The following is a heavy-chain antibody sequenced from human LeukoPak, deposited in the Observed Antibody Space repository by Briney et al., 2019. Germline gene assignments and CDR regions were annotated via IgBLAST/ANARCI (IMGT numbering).Heavy chain of an antibody. CDR2: INHSGST. J-gene: IGHJ4*02. Sequence: SETLSLTCAVYGGSFSGYYWSWIRQPPGKGLEWIGEINHSGSTNYNPSLKSRVTISVDTSKNQFSLKLSSVTAADTAVYYCAREVIVVVPAAIYVDYWGQGTPVTVSS. CDR3: AREVIVVVPAAIYVDY. V-gene: IGHV4-34*01. D-gene: IGHD2-2*01. CDR1: GGSFSGYY.